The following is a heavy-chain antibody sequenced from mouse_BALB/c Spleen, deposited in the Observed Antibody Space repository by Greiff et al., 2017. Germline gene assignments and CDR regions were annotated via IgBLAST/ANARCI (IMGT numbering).Heavy chain of an antibody. CDR3: ARGGGNYVGAMDY. J-gene: IGHJ4*01. Sequence: EVQLVESGGGLVQPGGSRKLSCAASGFTFSSFGMHWVRQAPEKGLEWVAYISSGSSTIYYADTVKGRFTISRDNPKNTLFLQMTSLRSEDTAMYYCARGGGNYVGAMDYWGQGTSVTVSS. V-gene: IGHV5-17*02. D-gene: IGHD2-1*01. CDR1: GFTFSSFG. CDR2: ISSGSSTI.